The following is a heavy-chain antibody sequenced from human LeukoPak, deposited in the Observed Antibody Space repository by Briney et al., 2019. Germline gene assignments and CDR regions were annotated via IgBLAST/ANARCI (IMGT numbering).Heavy chain of an antibody. CDR2: IYYSGST. CDR1: GGSISSGGYS. J-gene: IGHJ4*02. CDR3: ARRATAMVYPFDY. D-gene: IGHD5-18*01. V-gene: IGHV4-30-2*03. Sequence: PSETLSLTCAVSGGSISSGGYSWSWIRQPPGKGLEWIGSIYYSGSTYYNPSLKSRVTISVDTSKNQFSLKLTSATAADTAVYYCARRATAMVYPFDYWGQGTLVTVPS.